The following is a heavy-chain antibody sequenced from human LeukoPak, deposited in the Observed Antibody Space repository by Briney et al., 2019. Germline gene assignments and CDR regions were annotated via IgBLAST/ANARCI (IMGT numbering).Heavy chain of an antibody. CDR2: ISVYNGNT. CDR3: ARGASSYYDSSDYFDY. D-gene: IGHD3-22*01. Sequence: ASVKVSCKASGYTFTSYSISWVRQAPGQGPEWMGWISVYNGNTNYARKLQGRVTMTTDTSTSTAYMELRSLRSDDTAVYYCARGASSYYDSSDYFDYWGQGTLVTVSS. J-gene: IGHJ4*02. CDR1: GYTFTSYS. V-gene: IGHV1-18*01.